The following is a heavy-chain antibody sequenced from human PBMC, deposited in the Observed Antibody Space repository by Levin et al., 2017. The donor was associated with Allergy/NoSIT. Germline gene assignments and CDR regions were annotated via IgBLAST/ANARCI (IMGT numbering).Heavy chain of an antibody. J-gene: IGHJ4*02. CDR1: GFTFSSYS. V-gene: IGHV3-23*01. CDR2: ISDSGGST. Sequence: PGGSLRLSCAASGFTFSSYSMSWVRQAPGKGLEWVSGISDSGGSTYHADSVKGRFTISRDNSKNTLFLQMNSLRAEDTAVYYCAKGSSGWGYWGQGTLVTVSS. D-gene: IGHD6-19*01. CDR3: AKGSSGWGY.